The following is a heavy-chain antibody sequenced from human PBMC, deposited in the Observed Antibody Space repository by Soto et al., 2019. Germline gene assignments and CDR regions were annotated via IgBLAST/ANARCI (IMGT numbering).Heavy chain of an antibody. CDR3: AKGGPNALMDA. Sequence: PGESLRLSCSASGFTFSYYGMHWVRQAPGKGLEWVAIIWYDESNKYYADSVTGRFTISRDNSNNMVYLQMNSLRAEDTAVYYCAKGGPNALMDAWGQGTT. D-gene: IGHD3-16*01. J-gene: IGHJ6*02. CDR2: IWYDESNK. V-gene: IGHV3-30*02. CDR1: GFTFSYYG.